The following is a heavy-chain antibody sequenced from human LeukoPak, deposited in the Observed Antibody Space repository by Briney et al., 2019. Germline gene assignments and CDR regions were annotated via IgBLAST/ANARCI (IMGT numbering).Heavy chain of an antibody. CDR1: GFTFSSYE. CDR3: AREFIYGGRLDY. CDR2: ISSSGSTI. Sequence: GGSLRLSCAASGFTFSSYEMNWVRQAPGKGLEWVSYISSSGSTIYYADPVKGRFTISRDNAKNSLYLQMNSLRDEDTAVYYCAREFIYGGRLDYWGQGTLVTVSS. D-gene: IGHD4-23*01. J-gene: IGHJ4*02. V-gene: IGHV3-48*03.